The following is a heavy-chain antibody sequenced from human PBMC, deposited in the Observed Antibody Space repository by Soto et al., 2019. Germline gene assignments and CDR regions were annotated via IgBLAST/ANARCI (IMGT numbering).Heavy chain of an antibody. CDR1: GFTFSSHA. D-gene: IGHD3-22*01. J-gene: IGHJ4*02. CDR3: ARAHGPYYDSSYYGLARNYFDY. Sequence: PGGSLRLSCAATGFTFSSHAMNWVRQAPGKGLEWVSVISFDGTNKYYAESVRGRYSISRDNSKKVLYLDMNSLRPDDTAIYYCARAHGPYYDSSYYGLARNYFDYWGQGALVTVS. CDR2: ISFDGTNK. V-gene: IGHV3-30-3*01.